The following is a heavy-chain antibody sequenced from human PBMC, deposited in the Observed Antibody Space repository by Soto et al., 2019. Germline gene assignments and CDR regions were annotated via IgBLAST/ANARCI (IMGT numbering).Heavy chain of an antibody. CDR3: ARDLGSGSYDLNWFDP. V-gene: IGHV4-4*02. J-gene: IGHJ5*02. CDR2: IYHSGST. Sequence: QVQLQESGPGLVKPSGTLSLTCAVSGGSISSSNWWSWVRQPPGKGLEWIGEIYHSGSTNYNPSLKSRITISVDKSKNQFTLKLSSVTAADTAVYYCARDLGSGSYDLNWFDPWGQGTLVTVSS. D-gene: IGHD1-26*01. CDR1: GGSISSSNW.